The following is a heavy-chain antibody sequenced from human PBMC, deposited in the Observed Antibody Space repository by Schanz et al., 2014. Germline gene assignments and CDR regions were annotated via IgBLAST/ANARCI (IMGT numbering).Heavy chain of an antibody. Sequence: QVQLVESGGGVVRPGRSLRLSCAASGFTFSSYGMHWVRQAPGRGLEWVALIWYDGSNKYYAESVKGRFTISRDNAKNSLYLQMNSLRAEDTAVYYCAKVAPAATYLDSWGLGTLVAVSS. CDR2: IWYDGSNK. V-gene: IGHV3-33*06. CDR3: AKVAPAATYLDS. D-gene: IGHD2-2*01. J-gene: IGHJ4*02. CDR1: GFTFSSYG.